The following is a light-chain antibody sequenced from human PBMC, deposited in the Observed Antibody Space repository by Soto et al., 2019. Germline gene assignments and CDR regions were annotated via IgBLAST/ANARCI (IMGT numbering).Light chain of an antibody. CDR1: TSNIVNNF. J-gene: IGLJ2*01. V-gene: IGLV1-51*01. CDR3: GTWDYSLTAFV. CDR2: DNN. Sequence: QSALTQPPSVSAAPGEKVTISCSGRTSNIVNNFVSWYRQFPGTAPQLLIHDNNKRPSGIPERFSGSKGGSSATLGITGLQTGDEALYYCGTWDYSLTAFVFGGGTKLTAL.